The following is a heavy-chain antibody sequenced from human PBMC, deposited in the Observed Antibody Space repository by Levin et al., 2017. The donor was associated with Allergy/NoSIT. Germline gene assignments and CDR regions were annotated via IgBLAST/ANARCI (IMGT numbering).Heavy chain of an antibody. CDR2: IQYSGST. CDR1: GGSINSGRYY. CDR3: ARAVHDGWADS. J-gene: IGHJ4*02. V-gene: IGHV4-31*03. Sequence: PSETLSLTCTVSGGSINSGRYYWRWIRQHPAKGLEWIGHIQYSGSTYYNPSLKSRVTMSVDTSKNQLSLNLSSVTAADTAVYYCARAVHDGWADSWGQGTLVTVSS. D-gene: IGHD5-24*01.